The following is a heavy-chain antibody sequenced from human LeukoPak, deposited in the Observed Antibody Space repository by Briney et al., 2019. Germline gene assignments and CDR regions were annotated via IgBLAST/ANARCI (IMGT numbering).Heavy chain of an antibody. CDR2: ISSDGTRT. V-gene: IGHV3-23*01. D-gene: IGHD4-23*01. J-gene: IGHJ4*02. Sequence: GGSLRLSCAASGFTFISYAMNWVRQTPGKGLEWVSGISSDGTRTYYVDSVKGRFTVSRDDSKNTLYLQMNSLRAEDTAIYYCTKIRSPGGGPPFVFEYWGQGTLATVSS. CDR3: TKIRSPGGGPPFVFEY. CDR1: GFTFISYA.